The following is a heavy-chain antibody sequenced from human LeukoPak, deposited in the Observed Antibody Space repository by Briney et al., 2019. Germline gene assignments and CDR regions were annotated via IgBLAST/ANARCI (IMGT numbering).Heavy chain of an antibody. CDR2: ISSSGTYT. V-gene: IGHV3-21*01. Sequence: KPGGSLRLSCAASGFTFNTYSMNWVRQAPGKGLEWVSSISSSGTYTYYADSVKGRFTISRDNAKNSLYLQMNSLRAEDTAVYYCARDQGYDSRGYYYPYHFDCWGQGTLVTVSS. D-gene: IGHD3-22*01. CDR1: GFTFNTYS. CDR3: ARDQGYDSRGYYYPYHFDC. J-gene: IGHJ4*02.